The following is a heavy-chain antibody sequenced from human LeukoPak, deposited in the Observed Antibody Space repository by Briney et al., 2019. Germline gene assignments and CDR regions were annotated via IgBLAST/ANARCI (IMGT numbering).Heavy chain of an antibody. D-gene: IGHD2-2*02. J-gene: IGHJ6*02. CDR1: GYTFTSYG. Sequence: GASVKVSCKASGYTFTSYGVSWVRQAPGQGLEWMGWISTYNSNTNYAQKFQGRVTMTTDTATSTAYMELRSLRSDDTAVYYCAREGYCSRTNCYTLTFHSYYGMDVWGQGTTVTVSS. CDR3: AREGYCSRTNCYTLTFHSYYGMDV. V-gene: IGHV1-18*01. CDR2: ISTYNSNT.